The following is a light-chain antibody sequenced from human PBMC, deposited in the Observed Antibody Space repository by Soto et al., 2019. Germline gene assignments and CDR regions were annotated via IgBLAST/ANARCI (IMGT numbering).Light chain of an antibody. Sequence: DVVMSQSPLSLPVTLGQPASISCRSSQSLVYRDGNTYLIWFQQRPGQSPRRLIYQVSNRDSGVPDRISGSGSATDFALNISRVEADDVAVYFCLQGTHWPYTFGQGTKLEIK. CDR1: QSLVYRDGNTY. V-gene: IGKV2-30*01. J-gene: IGKJ2*01. CDR3: LQGTHWPYT. CDR2: QVS.